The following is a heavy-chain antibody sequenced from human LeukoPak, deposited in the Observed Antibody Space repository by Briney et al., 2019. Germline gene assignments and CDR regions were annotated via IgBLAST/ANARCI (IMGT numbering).Heavy chain of an antibody. CDR1: GFTFSSYA. Sequence: GGSLRLSCAASGFTFSSYAVHWVRQAPGKGLEWVAVISSDGGKKDYPDSVKGRFSISRDNSKNTLYLQMNSLRAEDTAVYYCARGARKGDDYGGFFDYWGQGTLVIVSS. V-gene: IGHV3-30*04. D-gene: IGHD4-23*01. J-gene: IGHJ4*02. CDR2: ISSDGGKK. CDR3: ARGARKGDDYGGFFDY.